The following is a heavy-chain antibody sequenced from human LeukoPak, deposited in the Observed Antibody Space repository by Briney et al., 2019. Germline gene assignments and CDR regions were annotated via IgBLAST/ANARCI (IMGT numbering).Heavy chain of an antibody. CDR2: IYYSGST. Sequence: SETLSLTCTVSGGSISSSSYYWGWIRQPPGKGLEWIGSIYYSGSTYYNPSLKSRVTISVDTSKSQFSLKLSSVTAADTAVYYCARQGGSYSSSWYRYYYYGMDVWGQGTTVTVSS. CDR3: ARQGGSYSSSWYRYYYYGMDV. J-gene: IGHJ6*02. V-gene: IGHV4-39*01. CDR1: GGSISSSSYY. D-gene: IGHD6-13*01.